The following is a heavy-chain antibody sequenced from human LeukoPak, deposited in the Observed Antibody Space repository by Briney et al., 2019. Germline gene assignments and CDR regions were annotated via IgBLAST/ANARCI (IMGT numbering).Heavy chain of an antibody. CDR2: IGTGGDT. D-gene: IGHD5-12*01. Sequence: GGSLGLSCAASGFAFSSYVLHWVRRAPGKGPEWVSAIGTGGDTYYADSVMGRFTISRDNAKKSLYLQMNSLIAEDMAVYYCAREVATITPHDAFDIWGQGTMVTVSS. CDR3: AREVATITPHDAFDI. CDR1: GFAFSSYV. V-gene: IGHV3-47*02. J-gene: IGHJ3*02.